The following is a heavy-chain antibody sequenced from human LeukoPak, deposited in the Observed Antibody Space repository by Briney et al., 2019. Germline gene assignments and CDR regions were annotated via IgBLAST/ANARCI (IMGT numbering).Heavy chain of an antibody. CDR2: IASGGTT. CDR1: GDSISSGDYD. V-gene: IGHV4-61*02. CDR3: ARGPYSYDSSGAFDI. J-gene: IGHJ3*02. D-gene: IGHD3-22*01. Sequence: SETLSLTGTGSGDSISSGDYDWSCLRQPAGKGLVCNVRIASGGTTSYNHSLKSRVTISVDTSKNKFSLKLSSVTAADTAVYFCARGPYSYDSSGAFDIWGQGTMVTVSS.